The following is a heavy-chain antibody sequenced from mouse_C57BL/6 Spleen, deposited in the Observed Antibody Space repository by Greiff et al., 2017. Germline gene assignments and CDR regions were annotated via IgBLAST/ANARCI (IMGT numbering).Heavy chain of an antibody. V-gene: IGHV1-22*01. CDR1: GYTFTDYN. J-gene: IGHJ2*01. CDR3: AGGSPFDY. CDR2: INPNNGGT. Sequence: EVKLMESGPELVKPGASVKMSCKASGYTFTDYNMHWVKQSHGKSLEWIGYINPNNGGTSYNQKFKGKATLTVNKSSSTAYMELRSLTSEDSAVYYCAGGSPFDYWGQGTTLTVSS.